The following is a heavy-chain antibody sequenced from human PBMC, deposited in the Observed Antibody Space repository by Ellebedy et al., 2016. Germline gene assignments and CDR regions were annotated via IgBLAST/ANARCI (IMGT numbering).Heavy chain of an antibody. D-gene: IGHD3-10*01. CDR1: GYTFTSYG. V-gene: IGHV1-18*04. J-gene: IGHJ5*02. CDR3: ARDKYGRHYYGSGTHYVFDP. CDR2: INAGNGNT. Sequence: ASVKVSCKASGYTFTSYGISWVRQAPGQGLEWMGWINAGNGNTKYSQKFQGRVTITRDTSASTAYMELSSLRSEDTAVYYCARDKYGRHYYGSGTHYVFDPWGQGTLVTVSS.